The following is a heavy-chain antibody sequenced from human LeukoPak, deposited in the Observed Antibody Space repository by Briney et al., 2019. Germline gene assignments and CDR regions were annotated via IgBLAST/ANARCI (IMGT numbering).Heavy chain of an antibody. CDR1: GFTCSTIG. V-gene: IGHV3-30*18. CDR2: ISYDGSNK. Sequence: PARSLTLYCAASGFTCSTIGMHWDRPGPGKGREWVAVISYDGSNKYYADSVKGRFTISRDNSKNTLYLQMNSLRAEDTAVYYCAKGEYQLPLDYWGQGTLVTASS. CDR3: AKGEYQLPLDY. J-gene: IGHJ4*02. D-gene: IGHD2-2*01.